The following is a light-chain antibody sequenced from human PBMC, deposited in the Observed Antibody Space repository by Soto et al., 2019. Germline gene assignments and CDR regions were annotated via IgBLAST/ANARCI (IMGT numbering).Light chain of an antibody. CDR3: SSYTSSNTLV. Sequence: QSALTQPAPVSGSPGQSITISCTGTSSDVGAYNYVSWYQQHPGKAPKLMIFEVSDRPSGVSNRFSGSKSGNTASLTISGLQAEDEADYYCSSYTSSNTLVFGGGTQLTVL. V-gene: IGLV2-14*01. CDR2: EVS. J-gene: IGLJ2*01. CDR1: SSDVGAYNY.